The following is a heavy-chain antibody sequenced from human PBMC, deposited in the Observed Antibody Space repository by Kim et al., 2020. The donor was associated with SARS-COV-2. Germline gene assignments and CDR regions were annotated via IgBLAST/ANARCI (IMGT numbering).Heavy chain of an antibody. D-gene: IGHD3-22*01. Sequence: SETLSLTCTVSGYSISSGYYWGWIRQPPGKGLEWIGSIYHSGSTYYNPSLKSRVTISVDTSKNQFSLKLSSVTAADTAVYYCAREYYDSSGYSGGMDVWGQGTTVTVSS. J-gene: IGHJ6*02. CDR2: IYHSGST. CDR3: AREYYDSSGYSGGMDV. V-gene: IGHV4-38-2*02. CDR1: GYSISSGYY.